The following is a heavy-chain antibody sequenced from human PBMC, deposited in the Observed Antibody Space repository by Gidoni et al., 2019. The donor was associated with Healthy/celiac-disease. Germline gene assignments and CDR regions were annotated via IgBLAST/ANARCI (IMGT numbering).Heavy chain of an antibody. CDR1: GFTFDDYT. D-gene: IGHD3-10*02. V-gene: IGHV3-43*01. J-gene: IGHJ2*01. Sequence: EVQLVESGGVVVQPGGSLRLSWAASGFTFDDYTMHWVRQAPGKGLEWVSLISWDGGSTYYADSVKGRFTISRYNSKNSLYLQMNSLRTEDTALYYCAKVAKFGELYGYFDLWGRGTLVTVSS. CDR3: AKVAKFGELYGYFDL. CDR2: ISWDGGST.